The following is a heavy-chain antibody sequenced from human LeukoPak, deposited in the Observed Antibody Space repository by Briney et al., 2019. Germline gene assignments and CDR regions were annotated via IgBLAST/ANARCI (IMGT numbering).Heavy chain of an antibody. V-gene: IGHV4-59*01. Sequence: MSSETQSLTCTVSGGSISSYYWSWIRQPPGKGLEWIGYIYYSGSTNYNPSLKSRVTISVDTSKNQFSLKLRSVTAADTAVYYCARETSQKGAHYMDVWGKGTTVTISS. J-gene: IGHJ6*03. D-gene: IGHD3-16*01. CDR3: ARETSQKGAHYMDV. CDR2: IYYSGST. CDR1: GGSISSYY.